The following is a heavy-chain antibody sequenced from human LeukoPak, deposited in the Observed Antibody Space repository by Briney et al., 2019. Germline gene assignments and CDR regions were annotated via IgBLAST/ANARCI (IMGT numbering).Heavy chain of an antibody. CDR2: ISSSSSYI. V-gene: IGHV3-21*01. Sequence: GGSLRLSCAASGFTFSSYSMNWVRQAPGKGLEWVSSISSSSSYIYYADSVKGRFTISRDNAKNSLYLQMNSLRAEDTAVYYCAKDRERRAVAGFNYMDVWGKGTTVTISS. CDR3: AKDRERRAVAGFNYMDV. J-gene: IGHJ6*03. D-gene: IGHD6-19*01. CDR1: GFTFSSYS.